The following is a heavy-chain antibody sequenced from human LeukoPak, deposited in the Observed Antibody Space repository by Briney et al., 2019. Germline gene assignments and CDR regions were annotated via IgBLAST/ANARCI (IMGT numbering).Heavy chain of an antibody. CDR3: ATRSDSGYEYFDN. CDR1: GYSITNHW. V-gene: IGHV5-51*07. CDR2: IYPGGSDN. D-gene: IGHD5-12*01. J-gene: IGHJ4*02. Sequence: GEVLKICWKGAGYSITNHWLGWVQQMRGKGLELMWIIYPGGSDNRYNQFFQSQVTISANKSISIAYLQWSSLKASDTAMYYCATRSDSGYEYFDNWGQGTLVTVSA.